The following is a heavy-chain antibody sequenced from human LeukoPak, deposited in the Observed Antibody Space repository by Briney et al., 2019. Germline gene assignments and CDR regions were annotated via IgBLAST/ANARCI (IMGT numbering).Heavy chain of an antibody. CDR2: IYSGGST. CDR3: ARERGYSNYEV. J-gene: IGHJ4*02. Sequence: QSGGSLRLSCAASGFTVSSNYMSWVCQAPGKGLEWVSVIYSGGSTYYADSVKGRFTISRDNSKNTLYLQMNSLRAEDTAVYYCARERGYSNYEVWGQGTLVTVS. D-gene: IGHD4-11*01. V-gene: IGHV3-53*01. CDR1: GFTVSSNY.